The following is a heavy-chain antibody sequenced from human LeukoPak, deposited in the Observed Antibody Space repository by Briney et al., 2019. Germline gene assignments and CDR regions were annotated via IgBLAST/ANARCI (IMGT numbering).Heavy chain of an antibody. V-gene: IGHV1-3*01. CDR1: GYTFTSYG. CDR2: INAGNGNT. J-gene: IGHJ4*02. Sequence: ASVRVSCKASGYTFTSYGISWVRQAPGQGLEWMGWINAGNGNTKYSQKFQGRVTITRDTSASTAYMELSSLRSEDTAVYYCASGGNQLDYWGQGTLVTVSS. D-gene: IGHD4-23*01. CDR3: ASGGNQLDY.